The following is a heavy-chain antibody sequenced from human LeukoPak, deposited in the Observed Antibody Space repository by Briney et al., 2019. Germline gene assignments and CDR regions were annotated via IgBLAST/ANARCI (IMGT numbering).Heavy chain of an antibody. Sequence: GGSLRLSCAASGFTVSSNYMSWVRQAPGKGLEWVSAISGSGGSTYYADSVKGRFTISRDNSKNTLYLQMNSLRAEDTAVYYCAKVNGYGSNNYFGYWGQGTLVTVSS. CDR2: ISGSGGST. CDR3: AKVNGYGSNNYFGY. J-gene: IGHJ4*02. CDR1: GFTVSSNY. V-gene: IGHV3-23*01. D-gene: IGHD1-26*01.